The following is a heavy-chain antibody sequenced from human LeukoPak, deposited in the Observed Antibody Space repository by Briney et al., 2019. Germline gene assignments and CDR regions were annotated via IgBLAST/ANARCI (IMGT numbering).Heavy chain of an antibody. Sequence: GGSLRLSCAASGFTSNSYWMSWVRQAPGKGLEWVANIKQDGSDKYYVDSVKGRFTISRDNAKNSLYLRLNSLKTEDTAVYYCARAYSDYWSGLNAFDIWGQGTMVTVSS. J-gene: IGHJ3*02. CDR2: IKQDGSDK. D-gene: IGHD3-3*01. CDR1: GFTSNSYW. CDR3: ARAYSDYWSGLNAFDI. V-gene: IGHV3-7*01.